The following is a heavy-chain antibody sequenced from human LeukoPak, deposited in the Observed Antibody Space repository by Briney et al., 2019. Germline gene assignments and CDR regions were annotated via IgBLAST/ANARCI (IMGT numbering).Heavy chain of an antibody. D-gene: IGHD1-26*01. V-gene: IGHV3-48*03. CDR2: ISGSGTTT. J-gene: IGHJ4*02. CDR1: VFIFSSFE. CDR3: ARDLRVGAISFDY. Sequence: GGSLRLSCAASVFIFSSFEMNWVRQAPGKGLEWVSYISGSGTTTYYADSVKGRFTISRENAKNSLYLQMKSLRAEDTAVYYCARDLRVGAISFDYWGQGTLVTVSS.